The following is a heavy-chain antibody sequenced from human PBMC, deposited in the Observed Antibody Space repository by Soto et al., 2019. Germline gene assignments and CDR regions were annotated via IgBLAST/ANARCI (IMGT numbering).Heavy chain of an antibody. D-gene: IGHD6-6*01. V-gene: IGHV5-10-1*01. CDR2: IDPSDSYT. Sequence: GESLKISCKGSGYSFTSYWISWVRQMPGKGLEWMGRIDPSDSYTNYSPSFQGHVTISADKSISTAYLQWSSLKASDTAMYYCARREAARPRYYYYGMDVWGQGTTVTVSS. CDR1: GYSFTSYW. J-gene: IGHJ6*02. CDR3: ARREAARPRYYYYGMDV.